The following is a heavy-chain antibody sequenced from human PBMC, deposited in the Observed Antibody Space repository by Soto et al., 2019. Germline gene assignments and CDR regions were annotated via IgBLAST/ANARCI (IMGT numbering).Heavy chain of an antibody. CDR3: AKDGVAVDQAKNYAFDI. Sequence: EVQLVESGGGLVQPGRSLRLSCAASGFTFDDYAMHWVRQAPGKGLEWVSGISWNSGSIGYADSVKGRFTISRDNVKNSLYLQMNSLRAEDTALYYCAKDGVAVDQAKNYAFDIWGQGTMGTVSS. V-gene: IGHV3-9*01. D-gene: IGHD6-19*01. CDR1: GFTFDDYA. J-gene: IGHJ3*02. CDR2: ISWNSGSI.